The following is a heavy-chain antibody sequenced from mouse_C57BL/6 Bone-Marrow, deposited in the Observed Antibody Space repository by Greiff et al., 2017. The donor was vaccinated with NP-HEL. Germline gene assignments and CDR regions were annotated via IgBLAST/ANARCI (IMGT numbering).Heavy chain of an antibody. D-gene: IGHD1-2*01. V-gene: IGHV1-81*01. CDR1: GYTFTSYG. Sequence: VKLVESGAELARPGASVKLSCKASGYTFTSYGISWVKQRTGQGLEWIGEIYPRSGNTYYNEKFKGKATLTADKSSSTAYMELRSLTSEDSAVYFCARTAPGFAYWGQGTLVTVSA. CDR3: ARTAPGFAY. CDR2: IYPRSGNT. J-gene: IGHJ3*01.